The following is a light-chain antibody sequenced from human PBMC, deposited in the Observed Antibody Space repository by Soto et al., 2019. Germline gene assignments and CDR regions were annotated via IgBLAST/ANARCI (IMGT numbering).Light chain of an antibody. J-gene: IGLJ1*01. CDR3: SSYTTTNTYV. Sequence: QSALTQPASVSGSPGQSITISCTGTSSDVGCYNYVSWYQQHPGKAPKVMIYEVTNRPSGISNRFSGSKSGNTASLTISGLQAEDEADYYCSSYTTTNTYVFGTGTKLTVL. CDR1: SSDVGCYNY. V-gene: IGLV2-14*01. CDR2: EVT.